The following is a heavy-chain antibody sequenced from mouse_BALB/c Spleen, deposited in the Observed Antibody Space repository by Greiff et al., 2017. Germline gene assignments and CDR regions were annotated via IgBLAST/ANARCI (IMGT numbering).Heavy chain of an antibody. CDR1: GYSFTGYF. CDR3: ARTYYGLFDY. CDR2: INPYNGDT. J-gene: IGHJ2*01. V-gene: IGHV1-20*02. D-gene: IGHD1-2*01. Sequence: VQLQQSGPELVKPGASVKISCKASGYSFTGYFMNWVMQSHGKSLEWIGRINPYNGDTFYNQKFKGKATLTVDKSSSTAHMELRSLASEDSAVYYCARTYYGLFDYWGQGTTLTVSS.